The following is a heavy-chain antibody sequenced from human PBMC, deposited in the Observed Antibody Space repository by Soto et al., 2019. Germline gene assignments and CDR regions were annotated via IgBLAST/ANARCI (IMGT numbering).Heavy chain of an antibody. J-gene: IGHJ4*02. D-gene: IGHD2-2*01. Sequence: EVQLLESGGGLVQPGGSLRLSCAASGFTFSSYAMSWVRQAPGKGLEWVSAISGSGGSTYYADSVKGRFTISRDNSKNALDLQMNSLRAEDTAVYYCAKLSYCSSTSCYPRWGQGTLVTVSS. CDR2: ISGSGGST. CDR1: GFTFSSYA. CDR3: AKLSYCSSTSCYPR. V-gene: IGHV3-23*01.